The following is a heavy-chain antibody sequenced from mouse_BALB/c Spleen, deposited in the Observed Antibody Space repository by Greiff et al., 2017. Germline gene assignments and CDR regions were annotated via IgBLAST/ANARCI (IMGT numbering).Heavy chain of an antibody. D-gene: IGHD2-4*01. CDR1: GYSITSDYA. J-gene: IGHJ3*01. Sequence: EVKLQESGPGLVKPSQSLSLTCTVTGYSITSDYAWNWLRQFPGNKLEWMGYISYSGSTSYNPSLKSRISITRDTSKNQFFLQLNSVTTEDTATYYCARGDYDGSWFAYWGQGTLVTVSA. CDR2: ISYSGST. V-gene: IGHV3-2*02. CDR3: ARGDYDGSWFAY.